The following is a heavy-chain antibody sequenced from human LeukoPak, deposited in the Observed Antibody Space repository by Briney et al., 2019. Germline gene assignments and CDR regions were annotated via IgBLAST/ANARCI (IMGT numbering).Heavy chain of an antibody. J-gene: IGHJ3*02. CDR1: GFTFSSYA. Sequence: GGSLRLSCAASGFTFSSYAMHWVRQAPGKGLEWVAVISYDGSNKYYADSVKGRFTISRDNSKNTLYLQMNSLRAEDTAVYYCARGPLGDPFDIWGQGTMVTVSS. D-gene: IGHD7-27*01. CDR2: ISYDGSNK. V-gene: IGHV3-30*04. CDR3: ARGPLGDPFDI.